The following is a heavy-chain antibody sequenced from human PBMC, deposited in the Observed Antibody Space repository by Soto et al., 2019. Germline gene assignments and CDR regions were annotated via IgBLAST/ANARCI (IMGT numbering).Heavy chain of an antibody. Sequence: GGSLRLSCAASGFTFSSYAMSWVRQAPGKGLEWVSAISGSGGSTYYADSVKGRFTISRDNSKNTLYLQMNSLRAEDTAVYYCAKDDTYYYGSGTDYWGQGTLVTVSS. CDR1: GFTFSSYA. CDR3: AKDDTYYYGSGTDY. D-gene: IGHD3-10*01. CDR2: ISGSGGST. J-gene: IGHJ4*02. V-gene: IGHV3-23*01.